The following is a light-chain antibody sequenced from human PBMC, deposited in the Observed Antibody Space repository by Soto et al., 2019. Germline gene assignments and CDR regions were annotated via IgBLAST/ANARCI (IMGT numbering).Light chain of an antibody. Sequence: QSVLTQPPSASGSPGQSVTISRTGTSSDVGSYNYVSWYQQHPGKAPKLMIYEVSKRPSGVPDRFSGSKSGNTATLTVSGLQAEDEAEYYCSSYAGSNNFVVFGGGTKLTVL. V-gene: IGLV2-8*01. CDR1: SSDVGSYNY. J-gene: IGLJ2*01. CDR2: EVS. CDR3: SSYAGSNNFVV.